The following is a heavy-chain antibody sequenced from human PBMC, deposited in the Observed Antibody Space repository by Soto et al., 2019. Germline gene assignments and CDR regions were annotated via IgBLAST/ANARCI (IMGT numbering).Heavy chain of an antibody. J-gene: IGHJ5*02. CDR2: IYYSGST. CDR3: ARVYYDFWSGYLAWFDP. Sequence: SETLSLTCTVSGGSINNSNYSWSWIRQPPGKGLEWIGYIYYSGSTNYNPSLKSRVTISVDTSKNQFSLKLSSVTAADTAVYYCARVYYDFWSGYLAWFDPWGQGTLVTVSS. V-gene: IGHV4-61*01. CDR1: GGSINNSNYS. D-gene: IGHD3-3*01.